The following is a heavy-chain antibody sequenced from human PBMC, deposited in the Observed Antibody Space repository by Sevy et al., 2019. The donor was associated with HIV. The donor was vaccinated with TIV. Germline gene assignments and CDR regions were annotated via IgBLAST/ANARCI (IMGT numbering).Heavy chain of an antibody. J-gene: IGHJ6*02. V-gene: IGHV3-30*18. CDR3: ANAYSGSYSHSYLYALDV. CDR2: ISHDGINE. D-gene: IGHD1-26*01. Sequence: GGSLRLSCIGSGFSFSYYGIQWVRQSPGKGLDWVALISHDGINEYYADSVKGRFTISRDNSKNTVYLEMNSLRNEDTAIYFFANAYSGSYSHSYLYALDVWGQGTTVTVSS. CDR1: GFSFSYYG.